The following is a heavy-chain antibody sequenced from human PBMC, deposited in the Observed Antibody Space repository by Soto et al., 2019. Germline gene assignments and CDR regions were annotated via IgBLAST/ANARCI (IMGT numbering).Heavy chain of an antibody. CDR3: AKETGELLWFGELIYYYYGMDV. CDR2: ISGSGGST. V-gene: IGHV3-23*01. CDR1: GFTFSSYA. Sequence: GGSLRLSCAASGFTFSSYAMSWVRQAPGKGLEWVSAISGSGGSTYYADSVKGRFTISRDNSKNTLYLQMNSLRAEDTAVYYCAKETGELLWFGELIYYYYGMDVWGQGTTVTVSS. J-gene: IGHJ6*02. D-gene: IGHD3-10*01.